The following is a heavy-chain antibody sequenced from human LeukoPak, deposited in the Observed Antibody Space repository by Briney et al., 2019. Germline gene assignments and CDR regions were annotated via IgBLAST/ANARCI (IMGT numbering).Heavy chain of an antibody. CDR1: GYTFTSYG. CDR3: ARAGYSFHGDYLSNDY. D-gene: IGHD4-17*01. CDR2: ISAYNGNT. J-gene: IGHJ4*02. Sequence: ASVKVSCKASGYTFTSYGISWVRQAPVQGLEWMGWISAYNGNTNYAQKLQGRVTMTTDTSTSTAYMELRSLRSDDTAVYYCARAGYSFHGDYLSNDYWGQGTLVTVSS. V-gene: IGHV1-18*01.